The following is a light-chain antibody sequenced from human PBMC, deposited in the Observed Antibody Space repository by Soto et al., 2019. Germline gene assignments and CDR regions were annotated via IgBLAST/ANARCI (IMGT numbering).Light chain of an antibody. CDR2: KDS. CDR3: QSADSSGTYYV. J-gene: IGLJ1*01. Sequence: SYELTQPPSVSVSPGQTARITCSGDALPKQYVYWYQQKPGQAPVLVIYKDSERPPGIPERFSGSSSGTTVTLTISGVQAEDEADYYCQSADSSGTYYVFGTGTKVTVL. CDR1: ALPKQY. V-gene: IGLV3-25*02.